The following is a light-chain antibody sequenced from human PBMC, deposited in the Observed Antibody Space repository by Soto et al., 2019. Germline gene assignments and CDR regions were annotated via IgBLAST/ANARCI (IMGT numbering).Light chain of an antibody. J-gene: IGKJ2*01. V-gene: IGKV3-20*01. CDR2: GAS. CDR3: QQYGSSPQT. Sequence: EIVLTQSPGTLSLSPGERATLSCRASQSVSSSYLAWYQQEPGQAPRLLIYGASSRAIGIPDRFSGSGSGTDFTLTISRLEPEDFAVYYCQQYGSSPQTFGQGTKLEIK. CDR1: QSVSSSY.